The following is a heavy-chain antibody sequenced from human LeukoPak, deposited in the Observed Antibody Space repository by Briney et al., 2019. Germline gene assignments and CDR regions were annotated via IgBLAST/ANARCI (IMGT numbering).Heavy chain of an antibody. CDR2: INPNSGGT. CDR3: ARDQQVGAIFGGY. V-gene: IGHV1-2*02. J-gene: IGHJ4*02. D-gene: IGHD1-26*01. Sequence: ASVKVSCKASGYTFTSYDINWVRQAPGQGLEWMGWINPNSGGTNYAQKFQGRVTMTRDTSISTAYMELSRLRSDDTAVYYCARDQQVGAIFGGYWGQGTLVTVSS. CDR1: GYTFTSYD.